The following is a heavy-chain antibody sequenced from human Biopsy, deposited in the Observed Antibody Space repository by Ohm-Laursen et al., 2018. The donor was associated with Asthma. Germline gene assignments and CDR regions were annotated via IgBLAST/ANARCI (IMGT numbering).Heavy chain of an antibody. CDR2: TNERGVT. CDR1: PGSFSGFF. J-gene: IGHJ6*02. V-gene: IGHV4-34*01. Sequence: DTLSLTCNVYPGSFSGFFWTWIRQSPGKGLEWIGETNERGVTNNNPSLKSRVIISIDTYWNRVSLKLTSVTAADTAVYYCARGPELDVWGQGTTVTVSS. CDR3: ARGPELDV.